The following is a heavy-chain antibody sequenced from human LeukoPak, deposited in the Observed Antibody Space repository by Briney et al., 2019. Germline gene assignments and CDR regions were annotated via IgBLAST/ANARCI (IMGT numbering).Heavy chain of an antibody. D-gene: IGHD1-26*01. J-gene: IGHJ4*02. CDR3: ARSEGSYWSNFDY. V-gene: IGHV3-74*01. Sequence: GGSLRLSCAASGFTFSSYWMHWVRQPPGKGLVWVSRITSDGSGIGYADSVKGRFSTSRDNSKNTLYLQMNSLRGEDTAVYYCARSEGSYWSNFDYWGQGTLVTVSS. CDR1: GFTFSSYW. CDR2: ITSDGSGI.